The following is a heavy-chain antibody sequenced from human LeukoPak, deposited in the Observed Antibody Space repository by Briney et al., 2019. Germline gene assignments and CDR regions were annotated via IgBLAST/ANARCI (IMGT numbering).Heavy chain of an antibody. Sequence: SQTLSLTCAVSGGSISGSTYSWSWIRQPPGKGLEWIGHIYHSGSTYYNPSLKSRVTISVDTSKNQFSLKLSSVTAADTAVYYCARRLVRGACFDYWGQGTLVTVSS. CDR1: GGSISGSTYS. D-gene: IGHD3-10*02. J-gene: IGHJ4*02. V-gene: IGHV4-30-2*01. CDR3: ARRLVRGACFDY. CDR2: IYHSGST.